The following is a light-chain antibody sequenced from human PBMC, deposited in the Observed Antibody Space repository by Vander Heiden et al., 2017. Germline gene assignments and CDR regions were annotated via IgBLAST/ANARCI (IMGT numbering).Light chain of an antibody. CDR1: QSINNY. Sequence: IQMSQSPSSLSAFVGDRVTITCRASQSINNYVNWYQQKPGKAPKLLIYAASTLQSGVPSRFSGSGSGTEFTLTMSRLQPEDFATYSCQQSYTNPLTFGGGTKVEIK. CDR2: AAS. V-gene: IGKV1-39*01. J-gene: IGKJ4*01. CDR3: QQSYTNPLT.